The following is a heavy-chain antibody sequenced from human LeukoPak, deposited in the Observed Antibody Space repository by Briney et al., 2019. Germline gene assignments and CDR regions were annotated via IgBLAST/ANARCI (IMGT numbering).Heavy chain of an antibody. CDR3: ARDSSSWRDYYYGMDV. D-gene: IGHD6-13*01. J-gene: IGHJ6*02. Sequence: ASETLSLTCTVSGGSISSYYWSWIRQPPGKGLEWIGYIYYSGSTNYNPSLKSRVTISVDTSKNQFSLKLSSVTAADTAVYYCARDSSSWRDYYYGMDVWGQGTTVTVSS. V-gene: IGHV4-59*01. CDR2: IYYSGST. CDR1: GGSISSYY.